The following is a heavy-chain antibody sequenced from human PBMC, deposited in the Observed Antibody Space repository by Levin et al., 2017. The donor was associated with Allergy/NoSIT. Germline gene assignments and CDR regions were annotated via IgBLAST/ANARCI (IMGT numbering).Heavy chain of an antibody. CDR2: ISSTSNTI. D-gene: IGHD5-12*01. J-gene: IGHJ4*02. Sequence: GGSLRLSCAASGFSFSTYSMNWVRQAPGKGLEWVSYISSTSNTIYKADSVKGRFTVSRDNARNSLYLQMDSLRDEDTAVYYCARDPATSGYFPDCWGQGTLVTVSS. V-gene: IGHV3-48*02. CDR3: ARDPATSGYFPDC. CDR1: GFSFSTYS.